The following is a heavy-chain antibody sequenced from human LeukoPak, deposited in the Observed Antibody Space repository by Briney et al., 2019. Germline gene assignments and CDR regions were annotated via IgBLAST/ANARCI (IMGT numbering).Heavy chain of an antibody. V-gene: IGHV1-18*01. CDR3: ARSVIDYELHY. CDR2: ISGYNGNT. CDR1: GYIVSSYD. D-gene: IGHD4/OR15-4a*01. Sequence: ASVRVSCKASGYIVSSYDITWVRQAPGQGLEWMGWISGYNGNTNYAQRIQGRVTMTTDTSTSTAYMELRSLRSDDTAMYYCARSVIDYELHYWGQGTLVTVSS. J-gene: IGHJ4*02.